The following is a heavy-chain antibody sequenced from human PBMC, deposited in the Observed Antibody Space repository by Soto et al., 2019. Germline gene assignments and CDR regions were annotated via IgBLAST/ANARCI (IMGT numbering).Heavy chain of an antibody. CDR1: RYTFTAYF. V-gene: IGHV1-2*02. CDR3: ARESYNWNYDY. J-gene: IGHJ4*02. D-gene: IGHD1-20*01. Sequence: ASVKVSCKASRYTFTAYFIQWVRQAPGQGLEWMGWINPNNGDTGYAEKFLGRLTMTRDTSINTAYMELNRLRSGDTAVYYCARESYNWNYDYWGQGSLVTVYS. CDR2: INPNNGDT.